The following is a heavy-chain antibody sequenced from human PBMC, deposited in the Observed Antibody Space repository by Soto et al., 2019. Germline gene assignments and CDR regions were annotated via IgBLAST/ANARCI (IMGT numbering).Heavy chain of an antibody. CDR3: AKDYYYDSSGYYSYYYGMDV. CDR1: GFTFSSYG. CDR2: ISYDGSNK. V-gene: IGHV3-30*18. Sequence: PGGSLRLSCAASGFTFSSYGMHWARQAPGKGLEWVAVISYDGSNKYYADSVKGRFTISRDNSKNTLYLQMNSLRAEDTAVYYCAKDYYYDSSGYYSYYYGMDVWGQGTTVTVSS. D-gene: IGHD3-22*01. J-gene: IGHJ6*02.